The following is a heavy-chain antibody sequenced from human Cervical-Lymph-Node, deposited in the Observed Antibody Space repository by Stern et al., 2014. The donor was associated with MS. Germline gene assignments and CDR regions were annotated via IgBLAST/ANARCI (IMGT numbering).Heavy chain of an antibody. J-gene: IGHJ4*02. CDR1: GGSIGRSSYY. D-gene: IGHD6-19*01. Sequence: QVQLQESGPGLVKPSETLSLTCTVSGGSIGRSSYYWGWIRQPPGKGLEWIGNIFFTGSTFYDPSLTSRVTISVDTSTNPFSPSLNSVTAADTAVYYCARGAGVFDSWGQGTLVTVSP. V-gene: IGHV4-39*02. CDR2: IFFTGST. CDR3: ARGAGVFDS.